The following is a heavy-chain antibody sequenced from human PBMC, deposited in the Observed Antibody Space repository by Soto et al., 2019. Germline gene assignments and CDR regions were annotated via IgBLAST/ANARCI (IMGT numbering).Heavy chain of an antibody. CDR1: GYTFTSYD. Sequence: QVQLVQSGAEVKKPGASVKVSCKASGYTFTSYDINWVRQATGQGLEWMGWMNPNSGNTGYAQKFQGRVTITADKSTSTAYMELSSLRSEDTAVYYCARLALIRGSLDYWGQGTLVTVSS. CDR3: ARLALIRGSLDY. CDR2: MNPNSGNT. V-gene: IGHV1-8*01. D-gene: IGHD3-16*01. J-gene: IGHJ4*02.